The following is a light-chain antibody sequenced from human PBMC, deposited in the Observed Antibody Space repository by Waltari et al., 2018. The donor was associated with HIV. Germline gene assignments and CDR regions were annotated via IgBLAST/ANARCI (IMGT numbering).Light chain of an antibody. CDR3: HQYGGSPRT. Sequence: EIVMTQSPATLSVSPGERVTLSCRASQSIAKNLAWYQQKPGQAPRLLFYGASSRATGIPDRFSGSGSGTDFTLSISRLEPEDFAVYFCHQYGGSPRTFGQGTKLEIK. CDR2: GAS. V-gene: IGKV3-20*01. CDR1: QSIAKN. J-gene: IGKJ2*01.